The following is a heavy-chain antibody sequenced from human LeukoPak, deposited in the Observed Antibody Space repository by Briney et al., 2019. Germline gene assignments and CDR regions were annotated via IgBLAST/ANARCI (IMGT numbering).Heavy chain of an antibody. D-gene: IGHD2-15*01. J-gene: IGHJ4*02. V-gene: IGHV1-2*02. CDR3: ARLVVVAAYYFDY. CDR2: INPNSGGT. Sequence: ASVKVSCKASGYTFTGYYMHWVRQAPAQGLEWMGGINPNSGGTNCAQKFQGRVTTTRDTSISKAYMELSRLRSDDTAVYYCARLVVVAAYYFDYWGQGTLVTVSS. CDR1: GYTFTGYY.